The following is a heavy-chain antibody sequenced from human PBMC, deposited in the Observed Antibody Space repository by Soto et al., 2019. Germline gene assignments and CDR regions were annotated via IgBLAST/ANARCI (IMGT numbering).Heavy chain of an antibody. CDR2: ISYDGSNK. D-gene: IGHD1-7*01. Sequence: QVQLVESGGGVVQPGRSLRLSCAASGFTFSSYGMHWVRQAPGKGLEWVAVISYDGSNKYYADSVKGRFTISRDNSKNTLYLQMNSLRAEDTAVYYCPKDKSGTRFDYWGQGTLVTVSS. J-gene: IGHJ4*02. CDR1: GFTFSSYG. CDR3: PKDKSGTRFDY. V-gene: IGHV3-30*18.